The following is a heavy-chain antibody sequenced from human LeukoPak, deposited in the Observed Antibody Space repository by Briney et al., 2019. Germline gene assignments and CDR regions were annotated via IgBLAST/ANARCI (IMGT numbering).Heavy chain of an antibody. Sequence: GGSLRLSCAASGFTFSSYWMHWVRQAPGKGLVWVSRINSDGSSTSYADSVKGRFTIPRDNAKNTLYLQMNSLRAEDTAVYYCARVGAPSTYYDFWSGYPPHYYYYGMDVWGQGTTVTVSS. J-gene: IGHJ6*02. D-gene: IGHD3-3*01. V-gene: IGHV3-74*01. CDR3: ARVGAPSTYYDFWSGYPPHYYYYGMDV. CDR2: INSDGSST. CDR1: GFTFSSYW.